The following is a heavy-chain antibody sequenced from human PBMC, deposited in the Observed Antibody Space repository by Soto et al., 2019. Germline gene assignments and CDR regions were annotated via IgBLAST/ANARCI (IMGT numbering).Heavy chain of an antibody. D-gene: IGHD3-16*01. CDR1: GFTFSSYA. J-gene: IGHJ6*02. CDR3: AKDWGGRWLQIPPYYYYGMDV. V-gene: IGHV3-23*01. CDR2: ISGSGGST. Sequence: GGSLRLSCAASGFTFSSYAMSWVRQAPGKGLEWVSAISGSGGSTYYADSVKGRFTISRDNSKNTLYLQMNSLRAEDTAVYYCAKDWGGRWLQIPPYYYYGMDVWGQGTTVTVSS.